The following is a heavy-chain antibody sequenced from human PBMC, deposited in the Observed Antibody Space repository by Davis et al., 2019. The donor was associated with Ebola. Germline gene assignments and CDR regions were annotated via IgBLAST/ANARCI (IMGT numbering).Heavy chain of an antibody. V-gene: IGHV1-24*01. CDR1: GDTLAELS. Sequence: ASVKVSCKVSGDTLAELSMHWVRQAPGKGLEWMGGFDPEQAETIYAQKFQGRITMTEDTSTDTAYMELSSLRSEDTAVYYCATSVFGVVLNGMEVWGQGTTVTVSS. J-gene: IGHJ6*02. CDR2: FDPEQAET. CDR3: ATSVFGVVLNGMEV. D-gene: IGHD3-3*01.